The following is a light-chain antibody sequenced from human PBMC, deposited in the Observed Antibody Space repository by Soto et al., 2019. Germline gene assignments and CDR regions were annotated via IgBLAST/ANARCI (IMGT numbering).Light chain of an antibody. CDR3: QQYNKWPSWT. J-gene: IGKJ1*01. Sequence: EIVMTQSPATLSVSPGERATLSCRASQSVTNNQLAWFRQKPGQAPRLLIWGVFNRATGIPDRFSGSGSGTDFTLTISSLQSEDFAVYYCQQYNKWPSWTFGQGTKVDIK. CDR2: GVF. V-gene: IGKV3D-15*01. CDR1: QSVTNN.